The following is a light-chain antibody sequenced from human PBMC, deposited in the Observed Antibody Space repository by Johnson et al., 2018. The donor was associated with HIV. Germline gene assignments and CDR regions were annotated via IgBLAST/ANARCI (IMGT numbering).Light chain of an antibody. CDR1: SSNIGNNY. CDR3: ETWDSMLGGYYG. CDR2: DND. V-gene: IGLV1-51*01. J-gene: IGLJ1*01. Sequence: QAVLTQPPSVSAAPGQKVTISCSGSSSNIGNNYVSWYQQLPGTAPKLLIYDNDKRPSGIPDRFSGSKSGTSATLGITGLQTGDEADYYCETWDSMLGGYYGFGSGTRLTVL.